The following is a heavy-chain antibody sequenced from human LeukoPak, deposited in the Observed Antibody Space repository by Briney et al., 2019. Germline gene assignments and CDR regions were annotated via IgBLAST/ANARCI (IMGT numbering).Heavy chain of an antibody. V-gene: IGHV4-59*01. Sequence: PSETPSLTCTVSGGSISSYYWSWIRQPPGKGLEWIGYIYYSGSTNYNPSLKSRVTISVDTSKNQFSLKLSSVTAADTAVYYCARTAVTTFGFDYWGQGTLVTVSS. CDR3: ARTAVTTFGFDY. J-gene: IGHJ4*02. D-gene: IGHD3-16*01. CDR1: GGSISSYY. CDR2: IYYSGST.